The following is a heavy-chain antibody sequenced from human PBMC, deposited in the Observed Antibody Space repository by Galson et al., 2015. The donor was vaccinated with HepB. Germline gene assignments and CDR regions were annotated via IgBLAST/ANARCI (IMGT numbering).Heavy chain of an antibody. J-gene: IGHJ3*02. CDR1: GYPFPSYA. CDR3: ARFPHQRGAFDI. CDR2: MNPNSGKA. D-gene: IGHD6-25*01. V-gene: IGHV1-8*01. Sequence: SVKVSCKASGYPFPSYAINWVRQAPGQGLEWMGWMNPNSGKAGYAQKFQVRVTMTRYTSISTAYMELRRLRSEDTAVYYCARFPHQRGAFDIWGQGTMVTVSS.